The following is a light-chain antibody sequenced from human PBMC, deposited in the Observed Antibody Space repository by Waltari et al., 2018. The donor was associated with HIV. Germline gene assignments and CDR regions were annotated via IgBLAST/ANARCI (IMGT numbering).Light chain of an antibody. J-gene: IGKJ3*01. CDR1: QSLSSN. CDR3: QQYSNWPPFT. Sequence: EIVMTQSPATLSVSPGERATLSCRASQSLSSNLAWYQQKPGQAPRLLIYGASTRATGIPARFSGSGSGTEFTLTISSLQSEDFAVYYCQQYSNWPPFTFGPGTKVDIK. V-gene: IGKV3-15*01. CDR2: GAS.